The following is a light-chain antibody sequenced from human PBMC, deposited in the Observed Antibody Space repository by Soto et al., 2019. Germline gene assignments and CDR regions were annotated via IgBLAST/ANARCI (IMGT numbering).Light chain of an antibody. Sequence: IQLTQSPSSLSASVGERVTMTCRASQGISSYLALYHQKPGKAPKLLLYAASTLQSGVPSRFSGSGSGTDFTLTISCLLSEDFATYYCQQYYSYPLCAFGQGTKVDI. CDR2: AAS. CDR3: QQYYSYPLCA. V-gene: IGKV1-8*01. CDR1: QGISSY. J-gene: IGKJ1*01.